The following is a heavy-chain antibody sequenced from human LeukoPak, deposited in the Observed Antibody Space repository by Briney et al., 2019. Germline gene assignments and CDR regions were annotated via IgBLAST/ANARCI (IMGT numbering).Heavy chain of an antibody. CDR2: IYYSGST. CDR3: ARGRWDGYASSDY. J-gene: IGHJ4*02. V-gene: IGHV4-39*07. CDR1: GGSISSSSYY. Sequence: PSETLSLTCTVSGGSISSSSYYWGWIRQPPGKGLEWIGSIYYSGSTCYNPSLKSRVTISVDTSKNQFSLKLSSVTAADTAVYYCARGRWDGYASSDYWGQGTLVTVSS. D-gene: IGHD5-24*01.